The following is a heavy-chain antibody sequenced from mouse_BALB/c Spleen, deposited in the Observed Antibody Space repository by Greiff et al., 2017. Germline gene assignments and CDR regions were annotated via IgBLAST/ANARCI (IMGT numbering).Heavy chain of an antibody. J-gene: IGHJ2*01. Sequence: VQLQESGAELVRPGVSVKISCKGSGYTFTDYAMHWVKQSHAKSLEWIGVISTYYGDASYNQKFKGKATMTVDKSSSTAYMELARLTSEDSAIYYCARGLLTGTGGYYFDDWGQGTTLTVSS. D-gene: IGHD4-1*01. CDR2: ISTYYGDA. CDR3: ARGLLTGTGGYYFDD. CDR1: GYTFTDYA. V-gene: IGHV1S137*01.